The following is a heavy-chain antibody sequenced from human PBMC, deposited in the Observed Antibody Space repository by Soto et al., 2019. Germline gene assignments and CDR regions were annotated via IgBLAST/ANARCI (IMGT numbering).Heavy chain of an antibody. Sequence: ALVKASYKASGYTFTSYDTHWVRQATGQGLEWMGIINPSGGSTSYAQKFQGRVTMTRDTSTSTVYMELSSLRSEDTAVYYCARTVTTYYYYGMDVWGQGTTVTVSS. D-gene: IGHD4-17*01. CDR3: ARTVTTYYYYGMDV. CDR2: INPSGGST. J-gene: IGHJ6*02. V-gene: IGHV1-46*01. CDR1: GYTFTSYD.